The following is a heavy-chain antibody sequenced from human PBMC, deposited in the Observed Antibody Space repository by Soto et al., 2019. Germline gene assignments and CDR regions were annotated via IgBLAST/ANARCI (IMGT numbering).Heavy chain of an antibody. V-gene: IGHV1-2*04. D-gene: IGHD6-19*01. Sequence: ASVKVSCKASGYTFTGYYMHWVRQAPGQGLEWMGWINPNSGGTNYAQKFQGWVTMTRDTSISTAYMELSRLRSDDTAVYYCARTGRRGSGWYSDYWGQGTLVTVSS. CDR2: INPNSGGT. J-gene: IGHJ4*02. CDR1: GYTFTGYY. CDR3: ARTGRRGSGWYSDY.